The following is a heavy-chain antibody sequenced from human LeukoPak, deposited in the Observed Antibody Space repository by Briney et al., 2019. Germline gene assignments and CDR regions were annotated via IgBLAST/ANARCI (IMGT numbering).Heavy chain of an antibody. J-gene: IGHJ3*01. CDR2: VFYSGST. D-gene: IGHD7-27*01. CDR1: GGSISSNKYY. CDR3: ARQPTSTGAFYLSAFDL. Sequence: SETLSLTCSVSGGSISSNKYYWGWIRQAPGKGLESIVSVFYSGSTFYNPSLQSRATISVDTSKNQFSLRMNSVTAADTALYFCARQPTSTGAFYLSAFDLWGHGTMVIVSS. V-gene: IGHV4-39*01.